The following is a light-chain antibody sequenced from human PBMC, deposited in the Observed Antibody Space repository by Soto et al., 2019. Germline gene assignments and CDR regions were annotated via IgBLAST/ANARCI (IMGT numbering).Light chain of an antibody. CDR2: GAS. CDR1: QSVSNNY. J-gene: IGKJ1*01. V-gene: IGKV3-20*01. CDR3: QQYSSLWT. Sequence: EIVLTQSPGTLSLSPGERVTLSCRTSQSVSNNYLAWYQQKPGQAPRLLIYGASSRATGIPDRFSGSGSGTDFTLSISRLEPEDFAVYYCQQYSSLWTFGQGTKVDI.